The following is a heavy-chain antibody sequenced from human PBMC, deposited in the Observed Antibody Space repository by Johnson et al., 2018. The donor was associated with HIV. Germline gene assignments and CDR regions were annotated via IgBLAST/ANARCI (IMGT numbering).Heavy chain of an antibody. CDR2: ISYDGSNQ. Sequence: QVQLVESGGGVVQPGRSLRLSCAASGFTFSAYAVHWVRQAPGKGLEWLAIISYDGSNQYYAHSVKGRFTISRDNTKNTLYLQMNSLRAEDTAVYYCAKDNELIAARGHGAFDIWGQGTMVTVSS. CDR3: AKDNELIAARGHGAFDI. J-gene: IGHJ3*02. D-gene: IGHD6-6*01. V-gene: IGHV3-30*04. CDR1: GFTFSAYA.